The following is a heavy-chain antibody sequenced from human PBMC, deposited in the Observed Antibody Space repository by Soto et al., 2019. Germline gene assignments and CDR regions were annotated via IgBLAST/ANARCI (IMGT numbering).Heavy chain of an antibody. CDR1: GGSISSSSYY. D-gene: IGHD3-22*01. CDR2: IYYSGST. V-gene: IGHV4-39*01. CDR3: ASPNRDSSVYFFYN. J-gene: IGHJ4*02. Sequence: SETLSLTCTVSGGSISSSSYYWGWIRQPPGKGLEWIGSIYYSGSTYYNPSLKSRVTISVDTSKNQFSLKLSSVTAADTFVYYCASPNRDSSVYFFYNWGQETLFTLSS.